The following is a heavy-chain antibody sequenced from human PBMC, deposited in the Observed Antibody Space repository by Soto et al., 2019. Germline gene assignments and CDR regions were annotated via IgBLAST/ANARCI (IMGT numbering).Heavy chain of an antibody. V-gene: IGHV3-30-3*01. CDR2: ISYDGSNK. D-gene: IGHD3-10*01. J-gene: IGHJ6*02. CDR1: GFTFSSYA. CDR3: ARTSYYYGSGSADPNYYYYYGMDV. Sequence: GGSLRLSCAASGFTFSSYAIHWVRQAPGKGLEWVAVISYDGSNKYYADSVKGRFTISRDNSKNTLYLQMNSLRAEDTAVYYCARTSYYYGSGSADPNYYYYYGMDVWGQGTTVTVSS.